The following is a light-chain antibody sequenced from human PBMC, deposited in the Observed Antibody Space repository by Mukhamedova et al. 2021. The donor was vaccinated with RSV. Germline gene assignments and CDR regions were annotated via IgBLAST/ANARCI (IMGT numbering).Light chain of an antibody. CDR2: GAS. Sequence: WYQRRVHGKVPKLLIYGASTLQSGVPSRFSGSGSGTDFTFTISSLQPEDIATYYCQQYDNLLRSTFGQGTRLEIK. J-gene: IGKJ5*01. V-gene: IGKV1-33*01. CDR3: QQYDNLLRST.